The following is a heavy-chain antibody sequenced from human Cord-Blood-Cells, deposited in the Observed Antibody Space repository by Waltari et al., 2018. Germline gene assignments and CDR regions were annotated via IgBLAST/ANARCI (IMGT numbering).Heavy chain of an antibody. Sequence: QLQLQESGPGLVKPSETLSLTCTVSGGSISSSSYYWGWIRQPPGKGLEWIGSIYYSGSTYYNPSLKRRVTISVDTSKNQFSLKLSSVTAADTAVYYCARQVTSSGWYVTEYFQHWGQGTLVTVSS. J-gene: IGHJ1*01. CDR2: IYYSGST. V-gene: IGHV4-39*07. CDR3: ARQVTSSGWYVTEYFQH. CDR1: GGSISSSSYY. D-gene: IGHD6-19*01.